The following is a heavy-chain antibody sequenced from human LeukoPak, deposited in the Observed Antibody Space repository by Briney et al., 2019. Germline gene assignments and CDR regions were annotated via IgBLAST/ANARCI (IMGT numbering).Heavy chain of an antibody. CDR3: AGEAVADLPLDY. CDR1: GFTFSSYG. J-gene: IGHJ4*02. V-gene: IGHV3-33*01. D-gene: IGHD6-19*01. CDR2: IWYDGSNK. Sequence: GGSLRLSCAASGFTFSSYGMHWVRQAPGKGLEWVAVIWYDGSNKYYADSVKGRFTISRDNSKNTLYLQMNSLRAEDTAVYYCAGEAVADLPLDYWGQGTLVTVSS.